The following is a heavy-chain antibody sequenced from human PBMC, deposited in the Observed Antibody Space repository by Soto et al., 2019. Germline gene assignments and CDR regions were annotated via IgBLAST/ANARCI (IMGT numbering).Heavy chain of an antibody. CDR1: GFTFSSYA. V-gene: IGHV3-23*01. J-gene: IGHJ5*02. CDR2: ISGSGGNT. CDR3: AKDSGYYDYNWFEP. D-gene: IGHD3-3*01. Sequence: GGSLRLSCASSGFTFSSYAMSWVRQTPGKGLEWVSAISGSGGNTNYADSVKGRFTISRDNSKNMLFQQMNSLRAEDTAVYFCAKDSGYYDYNWFEPWGQGTLVSVSS.